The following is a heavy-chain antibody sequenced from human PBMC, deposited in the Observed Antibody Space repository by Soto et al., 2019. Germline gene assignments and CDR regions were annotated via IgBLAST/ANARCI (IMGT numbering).Heavy chain of an antibody. J-gene: IGHJ3*02. Sequence: PSETLSLTCTVSGGSISSGGYYWSWIRQHTGKGLEWIGYIYYSGSTYYNPSLKSRVTISVDTSKNQYTLKLSSVTAADTAVYYCARDRSYYYGSGSSIPFDIWGQGTMVTVSS. CDR2: IYYSGST. CDR3: ARDRSYYYGSGSSIPFDI. V-gene: IGHV4-31*03. D-gene: IGHD3-10*01. CDR1: GGSISSGGYY.